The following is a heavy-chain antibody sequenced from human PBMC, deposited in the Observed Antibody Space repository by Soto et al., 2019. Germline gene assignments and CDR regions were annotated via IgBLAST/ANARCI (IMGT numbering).Heavy chain of an antibody. V-gene: IGHV1-69*06. D-gene: IGHD3-22*01. CDR1: GGTFSSYA. CDR2: IIPIFGTA. CDR3: ARGRYYYDSSGYFRRYYYGMDV. Sequence: SVEVSCKASGGTFSSYAISWVRQAPGQGLEWMGGIIPIFGTANYAQKFQGRVTITADKSTSTAYMELSSLRSEDTAVYYCARGRYYYDSSGYFRRYYYGMDVWGQGTTVTVSS. J-gene: IGHJ6*02.